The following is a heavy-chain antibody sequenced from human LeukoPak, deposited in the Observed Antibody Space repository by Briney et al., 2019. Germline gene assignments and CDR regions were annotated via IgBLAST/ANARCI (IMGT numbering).Heavy chain of an antibody. CDR2: ISYDGSNK. J-gene: IGHJ1*01. CDR1: GFTFSSYG. V-gene: IGHV3-30*18. D-gene: IGHD3-22*01. Sequence: QPGRSLRLSCAASGFTFSSYGMHWVRQAPGKGLEWVAVISYDGSNKYYADSVKGRFTISRDNSKNTLYLQMSSLRAEGTAVYYCVKGQRYYDSSGYYSIEYFQHWGQGTLVTVSS. CDR3: VKGQRYYDSSGYYSIEYFQH.